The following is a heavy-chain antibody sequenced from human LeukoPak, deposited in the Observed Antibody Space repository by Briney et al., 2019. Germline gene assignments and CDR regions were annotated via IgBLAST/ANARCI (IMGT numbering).Heavy chain of an antibody. Sequence: GGSLRLSCSVYAFTFSTYVMQWVRQAQGQGLEYVSAISSNGDNTYYADSVKGRFTISRDNSKNTLYLQMSSLRADDTAVYYCVRGTGYWGQGTLVTVSS. CDR2: ISSNGDNT. CDR1: AFTFSTYV. J-gene: IGHJ4*02. V-gene: IGHV3-64D*06. CDR3: VRGTGY.